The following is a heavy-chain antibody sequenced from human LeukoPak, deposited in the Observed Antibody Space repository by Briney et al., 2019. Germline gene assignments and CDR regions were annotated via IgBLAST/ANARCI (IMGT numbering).Heavy chain of an antibody. CDR2: IYPGDSDT. D-gene: IGHD6-19*01. V-gene: IGHV5-51*01. CDR1: GYIFTSDW. Sequence: GESLKISCKGSGYIFTSDWIGWVRQMPGKGLEWMGIIYPGDSDTGYSPPFQGQVTISADKSINTAYLQWSSLKASDTAMYYCARFSHSSGWFTGYFDYWGQGTLVTVSS. CDR3: ARFSHSSGWFTGYFDY. J-gene: IGHJ4*02.